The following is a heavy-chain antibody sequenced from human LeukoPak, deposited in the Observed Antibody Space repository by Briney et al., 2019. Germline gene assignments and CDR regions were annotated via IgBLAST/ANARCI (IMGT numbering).Heavy chain of an antibody. Sequence: PGGSLRLSCAASGFTFSSYAMHWVRQAPGKGLEWVAVISYDGSNKYYADSVKGRFTISRDNSKNTLYLQMNSLRAEDTAVYYCAREPWSYYDSSGYCSWFDYWGQGTLVTVSS. D-gene: IGHD3-22*01. CDR3: AREPWSYYDSSGYCSWFDY. J-gene: IGHJ4*02. CDR1: GFTFSSYA. CDR2: ISYDGSNK. V-gene: IGHV3-30*04.